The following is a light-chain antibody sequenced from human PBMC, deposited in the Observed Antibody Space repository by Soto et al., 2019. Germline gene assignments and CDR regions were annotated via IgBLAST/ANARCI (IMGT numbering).Light chain of an antibody. V-gene: IGKV4-1*01. CDR3: HQYYSAPPNT. Sequence: DIVMTQSPDSVAVSLGERATVNCKSGQSVLYSSNNKNYLAWYQQKPGQPPKLLIYWASTRESGVPDRFSGSGSATDFTLTISSLQAEDVAAYYCHQYYSAPPNTFGQGTKLEIK. CDR2: WAS. J-gene: IGKJ2*01. CDR1: QSVLYSSNNKNY.